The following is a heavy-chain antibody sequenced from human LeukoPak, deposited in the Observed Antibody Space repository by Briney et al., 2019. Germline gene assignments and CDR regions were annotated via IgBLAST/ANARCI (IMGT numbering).Heavy chain of an antibody. CDR1: GFSFNNYW. V-gene: IGHV3-7*01. J-gene: IGHJ6*02. D-gene: IGHD2-2*01. CDR3: ARDGVIFCSSTSCSHYIYLGMDV. Sequence: GGSLRLSCATSGFSFNNYWMGWVRQAPGKGLQWVANMKQDGSEKDYVDSVKGRFTISRDNAKNSQHLQMNSLRAEDTAVYYCARDGVIFCSSTSCSHYIYLGMDVWGQGTTVTVSS. CDR2: MKQDGSEK.